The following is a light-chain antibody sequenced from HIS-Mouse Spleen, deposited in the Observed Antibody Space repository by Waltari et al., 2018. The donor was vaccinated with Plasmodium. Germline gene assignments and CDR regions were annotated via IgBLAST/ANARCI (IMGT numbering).Light chain of an antibody. CDR3: QAWDSSTAV. CDR1: KLGAKY. Sequence: SYELTQPPSVSVSPGQTASITCSGDKLGAKYACWYQQKPGPSPVLVIYQDSKRPSGIPERFSGSNSGNTATLTISGTQAMDEADYYCQAWDSSTAVFGGGTKLTVL. V-gene: IGLV3-1*01. J-gene: IGLJ3*02. CDR2: QDS.